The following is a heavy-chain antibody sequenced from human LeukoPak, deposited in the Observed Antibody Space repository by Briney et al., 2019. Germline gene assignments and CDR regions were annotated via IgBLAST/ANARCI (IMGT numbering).Heavy chain of an antibody. V-gene: IGHV3-74*01. CDR3: AKVAATPYYYYYMDV. CDR1: GFTFSSYW. CDR2: INSDGSST. D-gene: IGHD2-15*01. Sequence: QPGGSLRLSCAASGFTFSSYWMHWVRQAPGKGLVWVSRINSDGSSTSYADSVKGRFTISRDNAKNTLYLQMNSLRAEDTAVYYCAKVAATPYYYYYMDVWGKGTTVTVSS. J-gene: IGHJ6*03.